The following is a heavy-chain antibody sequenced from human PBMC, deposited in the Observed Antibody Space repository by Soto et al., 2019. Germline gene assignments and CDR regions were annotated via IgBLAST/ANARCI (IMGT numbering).Heavy chain of an antibody. CDR1: GFTFSSYE. V-gene: IGHV3-48*03. CDR3: AGSRYCSSTRCYGMDV. Sequence: GGSLILSCAASGFTFSSYEMNWVRQAPGKGLEWVSYISSSGSTIYYADSVKGRFTISRDNAKNSLYLQMNSLRAEDTAVYYCAGSRYCSSTRCYGMDVWGQGNTVTVS. D-gene: IGHD2-2*01. J-gene: IGHJ6*02. CDR2: ISSSGSTI.